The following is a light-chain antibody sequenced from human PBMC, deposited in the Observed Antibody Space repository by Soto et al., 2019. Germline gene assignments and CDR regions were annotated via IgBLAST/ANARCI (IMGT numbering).Light chain of an antibody. V-gene: IGKV4-1*01. CDR1: QRFLYSSNNKNY. J-gene: IGKJ5*01. CDR2: WAS. CDR3: QQYYNTPPT. Sequence: IVITHSPGSLSLSLREMATISGKSIQRFLYSSNNKNYLAWFQQKSGQPPKLLIYWASTRESGVPDRFSGSGSGTDFTLTISSLQAEDVAVYYCQQYYNTPPTFGQGTRLEIK.